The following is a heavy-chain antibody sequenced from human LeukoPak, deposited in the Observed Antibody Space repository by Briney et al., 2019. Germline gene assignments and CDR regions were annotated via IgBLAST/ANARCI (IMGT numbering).Heavy chain of an antibody. CDR2: IYYSGST. D-gene: IGHD4-11*01. V-gene: IGHV4-39*01. Sequence: PSETLSLTCTVSGGSISSSSYYWGWIRQSPGKGLEWIGSIYYSGSTYYNPSLKSRVTISVDTSKNQFSLKLSSVTAADTAVYYCARQRETTVTTLGYWGQGTLVTVSS. J-gene: IGHJ4*02. CDR3: ARQRETTVTTLGY. CDR1: GGSISSSSYY.